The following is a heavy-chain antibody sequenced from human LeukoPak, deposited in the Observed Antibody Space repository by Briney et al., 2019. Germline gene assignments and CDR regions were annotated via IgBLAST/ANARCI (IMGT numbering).Heavy chain of an antibody. CDR2: ISAYNGNT. CDR3: ARDGGSYYHPLPFDY. V-gene: IGHV1-18*01. D-gene: IGHD1-26*01. J-gene: IGHJ4*02. Sequence: ASVKVSCKASGYTFTSYGISWVRQAPGQGLEWMGWISAYNGNTNYAQKLQGRVTMTTDTSTSTAYMELRSLRSDDTAVYYCARDGGSYYHPLPFDYWGQGTLVTVSS. CDR1: GYTFTSYG.